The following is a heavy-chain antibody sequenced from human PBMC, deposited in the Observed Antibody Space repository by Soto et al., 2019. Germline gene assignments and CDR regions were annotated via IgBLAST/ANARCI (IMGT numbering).Heavy chain of an antibody. CDR3: AKDPLTVVVMNYFDY. V-gene: IGHV3-23*01. Sequence: PGGSLRLSCAASGFTFSSYAMSWVRQAPGKGLEWVSAISGSGGSTYYADSVKGRFTISRDNSKNTLYLQMNSLRAEDTAVYYCAKDPLTVVVMNYFDYWGQGTLVTVPQ. CDR1: GFTFSSYA. D-gene: IGHD3-22*01. CDR2: ISGSGGST. J-gene: IGHJ4*02.